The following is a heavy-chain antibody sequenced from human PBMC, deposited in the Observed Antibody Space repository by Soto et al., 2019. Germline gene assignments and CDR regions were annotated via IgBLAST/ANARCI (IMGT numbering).Heavy chain of an antibody. V-gene: IGHV4-59*08. J-gene: IGHJ4*02. CDR3: ARRYGSSFDY. D-gene: IGHD3-10*01. CDR1: GGSISSYY. Sequence: QVQLQESGPGLVKPSETLSLTCTVSGGSISSYYWSWIRQPPGKGLEWIGYIYYSGSTNYNPPLKSRVTISVDTSKNQFSRKLSSVTAADTAVYYCARRYGSSFDYWGQGTLVTVSS. CDR2: IYYSGST.